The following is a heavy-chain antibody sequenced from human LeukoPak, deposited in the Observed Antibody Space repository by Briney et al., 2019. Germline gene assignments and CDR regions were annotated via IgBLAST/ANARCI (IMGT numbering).Heavy chain of an antibody. J-gene: IGHJ4*02. CDR2: IYYSGST. CDR3: AREAIVPAATMGYFDY. Sequence: PSETLSLTCSVSGGSISNHYWSWIRQPPGKGLEWIGYIYYSGSTNYNPSLKSRVTISVDTSKNQFSLQLSSVTAADTAVYYCAREAIVPAATMGYFDYWGQGTLVTVSS. D-gene: IGHD2-2*01. V-gene: IGHV4-59*11. CDR1: GGSISNHY.